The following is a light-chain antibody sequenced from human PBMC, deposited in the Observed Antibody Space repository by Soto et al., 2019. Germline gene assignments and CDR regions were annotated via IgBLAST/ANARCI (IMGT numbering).Light chain of an antibody. CDR2: GAS. CDR3: QQYGRSPPWT. Sequence: EIVLTQSPGTLSLSPGERGTLTCRASQSMSASYLAWYQQKPGQAPRLLFYGASNRATGIPDRFIGSGSGTDFTLTISRLEPEDYAVYYCQQYGRSPPWTFGQGTRVEI. V-gene: IGKV3-20*01. J-gene: IGKJ1*01. CDR1: QSMSASY.